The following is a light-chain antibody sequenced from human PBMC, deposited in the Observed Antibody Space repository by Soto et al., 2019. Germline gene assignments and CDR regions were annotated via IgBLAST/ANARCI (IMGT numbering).Light chain of an antibody. J-gene: IGLJ2*01. CDR3: SSYAGSNSV. CDR2: EVN. V-gene: IGLV2-8*01. CDR1: NSDVGGYNY. Sequence: QSVLTQPPSASGSPGQSVAISCTGTNSDVGGYNYVSWYQQHPGKAPKLMIYEVNKRPSGVPDRFSGSKSGNTASLTVSGHQGEDEADYYCSSYAGSNSVFGGGTKLTVL.